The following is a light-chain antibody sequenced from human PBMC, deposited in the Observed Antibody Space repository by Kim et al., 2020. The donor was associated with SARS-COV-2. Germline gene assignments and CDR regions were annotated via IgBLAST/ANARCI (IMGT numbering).Light chain of an antibody. CDR3: QQYSSSPVT. Sequence: SPGERATPSCRATQRVSSNFLAWYQQKPGQAPRLLIYDISKRATGIPDRFSGSGSGTDFTLTISRLEPEDFAVYYCQQYSSSPVTFGQGTRLEIK. CDR1: QRVSSNF. J-gene: IGKJ5*01. V-gene: IGKV3-20*01. CDR2: DIS.